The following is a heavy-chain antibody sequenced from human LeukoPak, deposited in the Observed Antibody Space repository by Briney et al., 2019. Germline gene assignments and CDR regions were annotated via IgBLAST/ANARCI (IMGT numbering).Heavy chain of an antibody. J-gene: IGHJ3*02. V-gene: IGHV3-30*03. D-gene: IGHD3-9*01. Sequence: GGSLRLSCAASGFTFSSYGMHWVRQAPGKGLEWVAVISYDGSNKYYADSVKGRFTISRDNAKNTLYLQMNSLRAEDTAVYYCARDEGNYDILTPPIWGQGTMVTVSS. CDR1: GFTFSSYG. CDR3: ARDEGNYDILTPPI. CDR2: ISYDGSNK.